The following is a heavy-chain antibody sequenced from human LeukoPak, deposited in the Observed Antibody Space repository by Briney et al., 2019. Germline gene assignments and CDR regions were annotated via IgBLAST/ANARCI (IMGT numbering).Heavy chain of an antibody. CDR2: IIPIFGTA. CDR3: ASSYNWNYPWYFDL. J-gene: IGHJ2*01. V-gene: IGHV1-69*05. D-gene: IGHD1-7*01. Sequence: ASVKVSCKASGGTFSSYAISWVRQAPGQGLEWMGGIIPIFGTANYAQKFQGRVTITTDESTSTAYMELSSLRSEDTAVYYCASSYNWNYPWYFDLWGRGTLATVSS. CDR1: GGTFSSYA.